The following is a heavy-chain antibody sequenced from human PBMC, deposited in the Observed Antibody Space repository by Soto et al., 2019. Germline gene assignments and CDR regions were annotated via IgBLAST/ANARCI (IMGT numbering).Heavy chain of an antibody. CDR3: ARVKNTVPDY. J-gene: IGHJ4*02. D-gene: IGHD4-17*01. CDR2: ISYDGSNK. V-gene: IGHV3-30-3*01. Sequence: PGGSLRLSCTASGFTFDDYAMTWVRQAPGKGLEWVAVISYDGSNKYYADSVKGRFTISRDNSKNTLYLQMNSLRAEDTAVYYCARVKNTVPDYWGRGALVTVSS. CDR1: GFTFDDYA.